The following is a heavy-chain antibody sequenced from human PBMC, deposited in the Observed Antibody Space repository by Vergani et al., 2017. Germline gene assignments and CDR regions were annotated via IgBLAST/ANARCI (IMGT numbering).Heavy chain of an antibody. J-gene: IGHJ3*01. CDR1: GYTLNTYD. D-gene: IGHD6-13*01. Sequence: QVQLVQSGAEVKEPGGSVQVSCKASGYTLNTYDINWVRQAAGQGLEWMGWMNPNSGNTGYAQKFQGRVTMTSITSIGTAYMEWSGLTSDDTAVYYCARAPFRITAAEDYAFDVWGQGTLVTVSS. CDR2: MNPNSGNT. CDR3: ARAPFRITAAEDYAFDV. V-gene: IGHV1-8*02.